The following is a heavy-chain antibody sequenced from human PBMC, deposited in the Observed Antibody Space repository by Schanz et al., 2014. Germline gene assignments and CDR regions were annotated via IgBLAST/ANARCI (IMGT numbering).Heavy chain of an antibody. D-gene: IGHD6-19*01. CDR1: GFTFSSYS. CDR3: AKLSSSGRLAGYFDY. V-gene: IGHV3-23*04. CDR2: ISASGGST. J-gene: IGHJ4*02. Sequence: EVQLVESGGGLVQPGGSLRLSCAASGFTFSSYSMNWVRQAPGKGLEWVSTISASGGSTYYADSVKGRFTISRDNSKNILYLQMSSLRAEDTAIYYCAKLSSSGRLAGYFDYWGQGTLVTVSS.